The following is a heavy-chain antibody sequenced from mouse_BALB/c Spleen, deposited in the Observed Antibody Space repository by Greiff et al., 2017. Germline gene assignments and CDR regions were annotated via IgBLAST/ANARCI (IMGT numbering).Heavy chain of an antibody. CDR3: ARWGGDAMDY. J-gene: IGHJ4*01. CDR2: IYPGDGDT. D-gene: IGHD1-1*02. CDR1: GYAFSSYW. V-gene: IGHV1-80*01. Sequence: QVQLKESGAELVRPGSSVKISCKASGYAFSSYWMNWVKQRPGQGLEWIGQIYPGDGDTNYNGKFKGKATLTADKSSSTAYMQLSSLTSEDSAVYFCARWGGDAMDYWGQGTSGTVSA.